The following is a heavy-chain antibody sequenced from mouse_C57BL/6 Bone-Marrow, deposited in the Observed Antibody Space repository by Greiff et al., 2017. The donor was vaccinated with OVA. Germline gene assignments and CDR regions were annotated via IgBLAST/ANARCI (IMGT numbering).Heavy chain of an antibody. Sequence: EVQLQQSGAELVRPGASVKLSCTASGFNIKDDYMHWVKQRPEQGLEWIGGIDPANGDTEYTLKFQGKATITADTSSNTAYLQLSSLTSEDTAVYYCTRGYCDVWGTGTTVTVTS. CDR2: IDPANGDT. V-gene: IGHV14-4*01. J-gene: IGHJ1*03. CDR3: TRGYCDV. CDR1: GFNIKDDY.